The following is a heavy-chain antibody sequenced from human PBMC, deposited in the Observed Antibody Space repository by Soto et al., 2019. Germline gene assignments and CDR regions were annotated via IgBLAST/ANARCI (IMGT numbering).Heavy chain of an antibody. J-gene: IGHJ5*02. Sequence: SETLSLTCAVSGYSISSGYYWGWIRQPPGKGLEWIGSIYHSGSTYYNPSLKSRVTISVDTSKNQFSLKLSSVTAADTAVHYCARSFSWFDPWGQGTLVTVSS. V-gene: IGHV4-38-2*01. CDR1: GYSISSGYY. CDR2: IYHSGST. CDR3: ARSFSWFDP.